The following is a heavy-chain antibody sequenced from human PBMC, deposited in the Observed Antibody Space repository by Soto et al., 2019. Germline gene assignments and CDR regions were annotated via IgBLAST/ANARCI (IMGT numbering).Heavy chain of an antibody. Sequence: PGESLKISWKGSGYSFTSYWISWVRQMAGKGLEWMGRIDPSDSYTNYSPSFQGHVTISADKSISTAYLQWSSLKASDTAMYYCARQGRITMVRGTPGMDVWGQGTTVTVSS. CDR3: ARQGRITMVRGTPGMDV. V-gene: IGHV5-10-1*01. CDR1: GYSFTSYW. CDR2: IDPSDSYT. D-gene: IGHD3-10*01. J-gene: IGHJ6*02.